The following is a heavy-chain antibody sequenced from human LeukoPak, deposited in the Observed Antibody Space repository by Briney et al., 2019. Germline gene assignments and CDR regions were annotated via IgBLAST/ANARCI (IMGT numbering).Heavy chain of an antibody. Sequence: PSETLSLTCTVTGGSISSYYWSWIRQPPGKGLEWIGYIYYSGSTKYNPSLKSRVSISVDTYKNQFSLKLSSVAAADTAVYYCARHRRGSYGMDVWGQGTTVTVSS. CDR1: GGSISSYY. J-gene: IGHJ6*02. D-gene: IGHD3-10*01. CDR2: IYYSGST. V-gene: IGHV4-59*08. CDR3: ARHRRGSYGMDV.